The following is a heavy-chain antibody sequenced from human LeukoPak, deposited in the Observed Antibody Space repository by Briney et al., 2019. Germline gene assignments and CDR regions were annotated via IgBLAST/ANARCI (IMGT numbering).Heavy chain of an antibody. CDR1: GSTLTSYE. J-gene: IGHJ4*02. D-gene: IGHD6-13*01. Sequence: GGSLRLSCLASGSTLTSYEMNWVRQAPGKGLEWVSYIGSGGSPIYYADSVRGRFTISRDNAKNFVSLQMESLRPEDTALYYCAKGFQYSSSTGLEQWGQGTLVTVSS. V-gene: IGHV3-48*03. CDR3: AKGFQYSSSTGLEQ. CDR2: IGSGGSPI.